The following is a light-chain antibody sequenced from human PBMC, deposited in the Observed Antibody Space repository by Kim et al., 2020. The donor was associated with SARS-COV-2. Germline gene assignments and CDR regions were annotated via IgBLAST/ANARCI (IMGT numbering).Light chain of an antibody. CDR1: SSNIGTYT. Sequence: ELTQPPSVSGTPGQRVTISCSGTSSNIGTYTVSWYQQLPGTAPKFLIYSDNQRPSGVPDRFSASKSGTSASLAISGLQSEDEADYYCAAWDGSLTGFWVFGGGTQLTVL. CDR2: SDN. J-gene: IGLJ3*02. V-gene: IGLV1-44*01. CDR3: AAWDGSLTGFWV.